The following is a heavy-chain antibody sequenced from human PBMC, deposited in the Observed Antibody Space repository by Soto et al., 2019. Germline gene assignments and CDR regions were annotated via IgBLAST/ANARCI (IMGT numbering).Heavy chain of an antibody. D-gene: IGHD2-15*01. Sequence: SETLCLTCNLSGGSIYTYHWTWIRQSPGKGPEWIEYISYGGSTNYNPSLKSRVTISVDTSKKQVSLKLSSVSAPDTARYFCAGYCRGAICPEAHYFALEVWGQGTTVTVSS. CDR2: ISYGGST. V-gene: IGHV4-59*01. J-gene: IGHJ6*01. CDR1: GGSIYTYH. CDR3: AGYCRGAICPEAHYFALEV.